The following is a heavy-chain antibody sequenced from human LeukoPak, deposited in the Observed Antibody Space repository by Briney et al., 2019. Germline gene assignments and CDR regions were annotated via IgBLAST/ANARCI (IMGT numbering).Heavy chain of an antibody. CDR1: GGSISSYY. Sequence: TSETLSLTCSVSGGSISSYYWSWIRQPPGKGLEWIGYIYYSGSTNYNPSLKSRVTISVDTSKNQLSLKLSSVTAADTAVYYCTRGSIAYYYMDVWGKGTTVTISS. V-gene: IGHV4-59*01. CDR3: TRGSIAYYYMDV. J-gene: IGHJ6*03. CDR2: IYYSGST. D-gene: IGHD3-22*01.